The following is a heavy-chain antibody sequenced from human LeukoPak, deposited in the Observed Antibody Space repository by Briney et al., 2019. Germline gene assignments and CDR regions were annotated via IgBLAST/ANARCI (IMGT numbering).Heavy chain of an antibody. D-gene: IGHD3-3*01. J-gene: IGHJ4*02. V-gene: IGHV3-7*01. CDR3: ARGYYDLDY. CDR1: GFTFSSYW. CDR2: IKQDGSEK. Sequence: GGSLRLSCAASGFTFSSYWMSWVRQASGKGLEWVANIKQDGSEKYYVDSVKGRFTISRDNAKNSPYLQMNSLRAEDTAVYYRARGYYDLDYWGQGTLVTVSS.